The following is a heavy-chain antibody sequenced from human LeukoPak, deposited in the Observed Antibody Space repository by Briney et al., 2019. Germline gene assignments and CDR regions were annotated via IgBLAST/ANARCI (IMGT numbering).Heavy chain of an antibody. CDR1: GFTFSSYS. CDR3: ASPYSSGNDAFDI. J-gene: IGHJ3*02. Sequence: HPGGSPRLPCAASGFTFSSYSMNWVRQAPGKGLEWVSYISSSSSTIYYADSVKGRFTISRDNAKNSLYLQMNSLRAEDTAVYYCASPYSSGNDAFDIWGQGTMVTVSS. V-gene: IGHV3-48*01. CDR2: ISSSSSTI. D-gene: IGHD6-19*01.